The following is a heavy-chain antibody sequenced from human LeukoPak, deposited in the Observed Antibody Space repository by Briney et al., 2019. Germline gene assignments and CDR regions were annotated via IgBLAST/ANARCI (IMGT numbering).Heavy chain of an antibody. CDR1: GFSFSSYG. Sequence: GGSLRLSCVASGFSFSSYGMHWVRQAPRKGLEWVAVISYDGSNKYYADSVKGRFTISRDNSKNTLYLQMNSLRAEDTAVYYCARGGSSGRSLYFDYWGQGTLVTVSS. CDR2: ISYDGSNK. J-gene: IGHJ4*02. D-gene: IGHD3-16*01. V-gene: IGHV3-30*03. CDR3: ARGGSSGRSLYFDY.